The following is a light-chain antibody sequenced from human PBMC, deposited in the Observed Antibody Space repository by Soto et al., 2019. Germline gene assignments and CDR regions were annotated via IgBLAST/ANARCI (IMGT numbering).Light chain of an antibody. V-gene: IGLV2-11*01. CDR1: SSDIGGSNY. CDR3: CSYAGGLTWV. J-gene: IGLJ3*02. CDR2: DVS. Sequence: QSALTQPRSVSGSPGQSVTISCTGTSSDIGGSNYVSWYQHHPGKAPKLMIYDVSKRPSGVPDRFSGSKSGNTASLTISGLQAEDEADYYCCSYAGGLTWVFGGGTQLTVL.